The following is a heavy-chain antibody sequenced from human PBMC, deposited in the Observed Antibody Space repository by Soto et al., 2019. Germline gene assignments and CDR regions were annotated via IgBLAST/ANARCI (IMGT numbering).Heavy chain of an antibody. V-gene: IGHV4-4*07. CDR2: IYTSASI. CDR3: ARDREAGYNFYYGMDV. J-gene: IGHJ6*02. D-gene: IGHD6-19*01. CDR1: GADINTYS. Sequence: SETLSLTCSVSGADINTYSWTWIRQPAGKGLEWIGRIYTSASINYNPSLRGRVTLSVDTSPNQVSLKLASVTAADTAVYYRARDREAGYNFYYGMDVWGQGTTVTVSS.